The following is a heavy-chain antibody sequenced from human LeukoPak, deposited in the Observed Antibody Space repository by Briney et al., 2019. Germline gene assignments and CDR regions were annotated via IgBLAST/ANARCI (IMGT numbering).Heavy chain of an antibody. V-gene: IGHV3-74*01. CDR2: INSDGSST. CDR3: ARDPFDILTDPYFDY. CDR1: GFTFNFYW. J-gene: IGHJ4*02. D-gene: IGHD3-9*01. Sequence: GGSLRLSCAASGFTFNFYWMHWVRQAPGKGLLWVSRINSDGSSTSYADSVKGRFTISRDDAKNTLYLQMNSLRAEDTAVYYCARDPFDILTDPYFDYWGQGTLVTVSS.